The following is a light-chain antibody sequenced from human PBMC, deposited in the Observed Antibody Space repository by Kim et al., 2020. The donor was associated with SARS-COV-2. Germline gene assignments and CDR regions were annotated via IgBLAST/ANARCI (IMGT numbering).Light chain of an antibody. Sequence: ASVGDRVTITCRASQSISSYLNGYQQKPGKAPKLLIYAASSLQSGVPSRFSGSGSGTDFTLTISSLQPEEFATYYCQQSYSTPMYTFGQGTKLEI. CDR2: AAS. CDR3: QQSYSTPMYT. V-gene: IGKV1-39*01. J-gene: IGKJ2*01. CDR1: QSISSY.